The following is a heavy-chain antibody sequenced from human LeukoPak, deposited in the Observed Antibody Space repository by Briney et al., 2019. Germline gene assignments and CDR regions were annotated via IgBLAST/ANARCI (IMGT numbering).Heavy chain of an antibody. D-gene: IGHD6-13*01. CDR3: AREVRGSSWTPTPMDAFNI. V-gene: IGHV3-23*01. Sequence: GGSLRLSCAASGFTFSSYAMAWVRQAPGKGLEWVSGISDNTYYADSVRGRFTISRDNSKNTLYLQMNSLRAEDTAVYYCAREVRGSSWTPTPMDAFNIWGQGTMVTVSS. CDR2: ISDNT. J-gene: IGHJ3*02. CDR1: GFTFSSYA.